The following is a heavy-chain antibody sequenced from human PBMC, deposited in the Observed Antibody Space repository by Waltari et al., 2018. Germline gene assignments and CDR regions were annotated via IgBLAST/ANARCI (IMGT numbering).Heavy chain of an antibody. D-gene: IGHD3-22*01. CDR1: GGSISSGGYY. J-gene: IGHJ5*02. CDR3: ARNYDSSGYYYVGWFDP. V-gene: IGHV4-31*03. CDR2: IYYSGRT. Sequence: QVQLQESGPGLVKPSQTLSLTCTVSGGSISSGGYYWSWIRQPPGKGLEWIGYIYYSGRTYYNPALKSRVTISVDTSKNQFSLKLSSVTAADTAVYYCARNYDSSGYYYVGWFDPWGQGTLVTVSS.